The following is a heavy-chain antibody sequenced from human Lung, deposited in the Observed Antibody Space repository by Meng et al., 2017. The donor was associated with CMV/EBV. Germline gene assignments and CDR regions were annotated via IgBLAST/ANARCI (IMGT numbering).Heavy chain of an antibody. Sequence: LXCTVSGGSISSGDYYWTWIRQHPGKGLEWIGNIYYIGSTYYNPSLKSRVTISVDTSKPQFSLKLRSVTAADTAVYYCARDKVGDGSGHGMDVWGQGTTVTVSS. CDR2: IYYIGST. D-gene: IGHD3-3*01. J-gene: IGHJ6*02. CDR1: GGSISSGDYY. CDR3: ARDKVGDGSGHGMDV. V-gene: IGHV4-31*03.